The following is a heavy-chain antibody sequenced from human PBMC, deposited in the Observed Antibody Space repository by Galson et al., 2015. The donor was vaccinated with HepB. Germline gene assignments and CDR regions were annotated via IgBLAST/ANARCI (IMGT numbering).Heavy chain of an antibody. D-gene: IGHD3-3*01. J-gene: IGHJ4*02. CDR1: GFTFSGYA. CDR2: ISGSGAGT. CDR3: ATGELSALFEVVTTSFYH. V-gene: IGHV3-23*01. Sequence: SLRLSCAASGFTFSGYAMSWVRQTPGKGLEWVAGISGSGAGTYYVESVKGRFTISRDNSKNMVTLQMNRLRVEDTATYYCATGELSALFEVVTTSFYHWGQGTLVSVSS.